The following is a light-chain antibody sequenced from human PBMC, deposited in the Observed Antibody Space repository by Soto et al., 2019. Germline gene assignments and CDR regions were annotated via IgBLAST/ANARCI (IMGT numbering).Light chain of an antibody. CDR1: QSVSSN. V-gene: IGKV3-15*01. CDR2: GAS. CDR3: QQYNNWPHWT. Sequence: EIVMTQSPATLSVSPGERATLSCRASQSVSSNLAWYQQKPGQAPRLLIYGASTRATGIPARFSGSGSGTEFTLNIRSLQSEDFAVYYRQQYNNWPHWTSAQETSVDIK. J-gene: IGKJ1*01.